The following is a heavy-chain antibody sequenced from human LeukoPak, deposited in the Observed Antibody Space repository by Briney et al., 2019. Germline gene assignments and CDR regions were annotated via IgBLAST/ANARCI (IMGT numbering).Heavy chain of an antibody. CDR2: TSTSGRST. Sequence: RVSLRLSCAASGFTFSSYAMSWVRQAPGKGLEWVSVTSTSGRSTFYADSVKGRFTISTDNSKNTLYLQMNSPRAEDTAVYYCARVRTYCGSTSCYVGGRFDPWGQGTLVPVCS. J-gene: IGHJ5*02. V-gene: IGHV3-23*01. CDR1: GFTFSSYA. CDR3: ARVRTYCGSTSCYVGGRFDP. D-gene: IGHD2-2*01.